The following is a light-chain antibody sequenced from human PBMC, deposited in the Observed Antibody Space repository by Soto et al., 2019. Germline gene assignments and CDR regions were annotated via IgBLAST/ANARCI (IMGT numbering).Light chain of an antibody. CDR2: EVS. CDR3: CSYAGSSTYV. J-gene: IGLJ1*01. V-gene: IGLV2-23*02. CDR1: SSDVGNYNL. Sequence: QSALTQPASVSGSPGQSITISCTGTSSDVGNYNLVSWYQQHPGKAPKLMIYEVSKRPSGVSNRFSGSKSGNTDSLTISGLQAEDEADYYCCSYAGSSTYVFGTGTKLTVL.